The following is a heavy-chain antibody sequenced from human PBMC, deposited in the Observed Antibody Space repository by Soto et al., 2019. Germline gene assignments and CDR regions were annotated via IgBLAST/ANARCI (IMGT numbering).Heavy chain of an antibody. J-gene: IGHJ5*02. CDR3: ARSLSAIPGES. CDR1: GFSISNYW. D-gene: IGHD2-21*01. CDR2: IKQDAGEK. Sequence: EVQLVESGGGLVQSGGSLRLSCAATGFSISNYWMSWVRQGPGKGPEWVANIKQDAGEKYYVDSVKGRFTISRDNAENSLYLQMTSLRAEDTAVYHCARSLSAIPGESWGQGTLVTVSS. V-gene: IGHV3-7*05.